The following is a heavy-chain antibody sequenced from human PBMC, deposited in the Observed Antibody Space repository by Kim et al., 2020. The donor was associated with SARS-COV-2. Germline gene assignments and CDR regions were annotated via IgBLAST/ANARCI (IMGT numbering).Heavy chain of an antibody. CDR3: ARDERSSWYSHYYYYGMDV. J-gene: IGHJ6*02. V-gene: IGHV3-11*01. D-gene: IGHD6-13*01. Sequence: GRFTISRDNAKNSLYLQMNSLRAEDTAVYYCARDERSSWYSHYYYYGMDVWGQGTTVTVSS.